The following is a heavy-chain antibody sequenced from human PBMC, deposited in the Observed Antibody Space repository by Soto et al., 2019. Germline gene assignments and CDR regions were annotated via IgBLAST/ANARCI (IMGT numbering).Heavy chain of an antibody. V-gene: IGHV1-69*13. J-gene: IGHJ6*02. CDR1: GGTFSSYA. CDR3: ASSDSSSPHLRGGMDV. CDR2: IIPIFGTA. Sequence: SVKVSCKASGGTFSSYAISWVRQAPGQGLEWMGGIIPIFGTANYAQKFQGRVTITADESTSTAYMELSSLRSEDTAVYYCASSDSSSPHLRGGMDVWGQGTTVTVSS. D-gene: IGHD6-13*01.